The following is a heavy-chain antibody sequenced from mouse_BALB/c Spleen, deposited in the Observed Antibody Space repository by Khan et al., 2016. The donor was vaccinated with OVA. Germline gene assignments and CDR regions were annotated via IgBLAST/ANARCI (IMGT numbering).Heavy chain of an antibody. CDR3: TRDDWFTY. CDR1: GFTFSNYA. CDR2: ISSGDNT. J-gene: IGHJ3*01. V-gene: IGHV5-6-5*01. Sequence: EVKLVESGGDLVKPGGSLKLSCTASGFTFSNYAMSWVRQTPEKRLEWVASISSGDNTYFPDSVKGRFTISRDNDKNILYLQMSSLRSEDTAMYYCTRDDWFTYWGQGTLVTVSA.